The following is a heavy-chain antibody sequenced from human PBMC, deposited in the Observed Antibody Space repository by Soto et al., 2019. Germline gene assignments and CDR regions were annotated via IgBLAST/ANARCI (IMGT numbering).Heavy chain of an antibody. CDR3: ASSDVGYCSSTSCNGNWFDP. Sequence: RRLSCAASGFTFSSYSMNWVRQAPGKGLEWVSSISSSSSYIYYADSVKGRFTISRDNAKNSLYLQMNSLRAEDTAVYYCASSDVGYCSSTSCNGNWFDPWGQGTLVTVSS. V-gene: IGHV3-21*01. CDR2: ISSSSSYI. J-gene: IGHJ5*02. D-gene: IGHD2-2*03. CDR1: GFTFSSYS.